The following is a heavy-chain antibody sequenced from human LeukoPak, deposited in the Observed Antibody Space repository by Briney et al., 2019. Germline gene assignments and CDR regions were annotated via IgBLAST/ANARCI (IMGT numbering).Heavy chain of an antibody. Sequence: GGSLRLSCAASGFTFSSYAMSWVRQAPGKGLEWVSAISGSGGSTYYADSVKGRFTISRDNSKNTLYLQMNSLRAEDTAVYYCANGGVVVPAATPLGYWGQGTLVTVSS. V-gene: IGHV3-23*01. CDR2: ISGSGGST. J-gene: IGHJ4*02. CDR3: ANGGVVVPAATPLGY. D-gene: IGHD2-2*01. CDR1: GFTFSSYA.